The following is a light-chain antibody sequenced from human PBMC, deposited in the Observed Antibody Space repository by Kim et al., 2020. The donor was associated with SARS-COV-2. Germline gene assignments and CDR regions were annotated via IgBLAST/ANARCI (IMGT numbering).Light chain of an antibody. Sequence: QRVLTQPSSLSASPGASASLTCTLRSGINVGSYTIYWYQQKPGSPPQYLLRYKSDSDNQQGSGVPSRFSGSKDVSANAGILLISGLQSEDEADYYCMIWHSSAWVFGGGTQLTVL. CDR3: MIWHSSAWV. V-gene: IGLV5-45*02. CDR2: YKSDSDN. J-gene: IGLJ3*02. CDR1: SGINVGSYT.